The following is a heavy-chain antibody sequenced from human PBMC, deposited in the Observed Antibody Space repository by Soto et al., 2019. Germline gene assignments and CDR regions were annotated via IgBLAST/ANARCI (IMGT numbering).Heavy chain of an antibody. J-gene: IGHJ4*02. CDR1: GYIFTTNW. D-gene: IGHD4-17*01. V-gene: IGHV5-51*01. Sequence: GEPLKISCKGSGYIFTTNWIGWVRQMPGKGLEWMGVIYPSDSDTRYSPSFQGQVTISADKSITTAYLQWSSLKASDTAMYYWARVYGDYVDYWGQGTLVTVPS. CDR3: ARVYGDYVDY. CDR2: IYPSDSDT.